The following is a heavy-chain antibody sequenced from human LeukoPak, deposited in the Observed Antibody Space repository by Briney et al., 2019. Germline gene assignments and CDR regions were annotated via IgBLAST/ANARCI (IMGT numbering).Heavy chain of an antibody. D-gene: IGHD2-2*01. Sequence: ASVKVSCRASGYTFTDYYIHCVRQTPGQRLERMGWINPDNGGTNYAQKFQGRVTMTRDTSIRTVYMDLSRLRSDDTAVFYCTREARVGNWFDPWGQGTQVTVSS. CDR3: TREARVGNWFDP. V-gene: IGHV1-2*02. CDR1: GYTFTDYY. CDR2: INPDNGGT. J-gene: IGHJ5*02.